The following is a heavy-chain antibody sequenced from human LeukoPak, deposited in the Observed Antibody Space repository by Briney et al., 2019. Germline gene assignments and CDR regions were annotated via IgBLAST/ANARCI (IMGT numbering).Heavy chain of an antibody. CDR1: GFTFSSYG. CDR3: ARDIAVAGPDY. Sequence: GGSLRLSCAASGFTFSSYGMHWARQAPGKGLAWVAFIGYDGSNEYYADSVKGRFTISRDNSKNSLYLQMNSLRAEDTAVYYCARDIAVAGPDYWGQGTLVTVSS. D-gene: IGHD6-19*01. V-gene: IGHV3-33*08. J-gene: IGHJ4*02. CDR2: IGYDGSNE.